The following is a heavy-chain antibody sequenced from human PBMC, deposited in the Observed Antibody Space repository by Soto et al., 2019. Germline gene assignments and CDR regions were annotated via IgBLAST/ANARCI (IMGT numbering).Heavy chain of an antibody. D-gene: IGHD2-2*01. CDR1: GFTFSSYG. CDR3: EKPDIVVVPAAYFDY. CDR2: ISYDGSNK. V-gene: IGHV3-30*18. Sequence: PGGSLRLSCAASGFTFSSYGMHWVRQAPGKGLEWVAVISYDGSNKYYADSVKGRFTISRDNSKNTLYLQMNSLRAEDTAVYYCEKPDIVVVPAAYFDYWGQGTLVTVSS. J-gene: IGHJ4*02.